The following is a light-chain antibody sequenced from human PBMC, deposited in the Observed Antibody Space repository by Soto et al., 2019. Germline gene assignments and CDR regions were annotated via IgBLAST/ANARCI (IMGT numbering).Light chain of an antibody. CDR1: SGSIANNY. CDR2: ENN. V-gene: IGLV6-57*04. J-gene: IGLJ2*01. CDR3: QSYDSDFVV. Sequence: NFMLTQPHSVSESPGKTLSISCTRSSGSIANNYVQWYQQRPGSAPTTVIYENNQRLSGVPDRFSGSTYGSSNSASLTISGLQTEDDDDYYCQSYDSDFVVFGGGTKVTVL.